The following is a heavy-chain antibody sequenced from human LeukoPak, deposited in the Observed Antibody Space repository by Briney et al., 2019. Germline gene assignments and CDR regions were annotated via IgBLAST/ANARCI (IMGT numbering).Heavy chain of an antibody. V-gene: IGHV4-59*12. Sequence: SETLSLTCTVSGGSISSYYWSWIRQPPGKGLEWIGYIYYSGSTNYNPSLKSRVTISVDTSKNQFSLKLSSVTAADTAVYYCARDSVGGWYHFDYWGQGTLVTVSS. CDR2: IYYSGST. CDR3: ARDSVGGWYHFDY. J-gene: IGHJ4*02. CDR1: GGSISSYY. D-gene: IGHD6-19*01.